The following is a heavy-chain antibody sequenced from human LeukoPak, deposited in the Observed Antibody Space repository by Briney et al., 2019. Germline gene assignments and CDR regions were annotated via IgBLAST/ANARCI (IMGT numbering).Heavy chain of an antibody. Sequence: SETLSLTRTLSGGSISSYYWSWIRPPARKGLEWIGRIYISGSTHYNPSLKSRATMSVDTSKNQFSLKLSSVTAADTAVYYCARDAYYYDSSASSPSFDYWGQGTLVTVSS. V-gene: IGHV4-4*07. CDR3: ARDAYYYDSSASSPSFDY. D-gene: IGHD3-22*01. J-gene: IGHJ4*02. CDR1: GGSISSYY. CDR2: IYISGST.